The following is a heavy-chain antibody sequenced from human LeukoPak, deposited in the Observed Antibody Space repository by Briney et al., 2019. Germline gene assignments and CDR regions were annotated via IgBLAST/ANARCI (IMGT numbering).Heavy chain of an antibody. J-gene: IGHJ4*02. Sequence: SETLSLTCTVSGGSISGYYWSWIRQPPGKGLEWVGYIHYSGNTNYNPSLKSRVTISVDTSKNQFPLRLTSVTAADTAVYYCARGESYCGGDCYRYWGQGTLVTVSS. V-gene: IGHV4-59*01. CDR1: GGSISGYY. D-gene: IGHD2-21*01. CDR3: ARGESYCGGDCYRY. CDR2: IHYSGNT.